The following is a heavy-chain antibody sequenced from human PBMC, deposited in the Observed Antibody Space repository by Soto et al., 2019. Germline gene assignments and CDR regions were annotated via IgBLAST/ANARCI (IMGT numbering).Heavy chain of an antibody. CDR2: IKHSGSS. CDR1: AGSFSHYY. J-gene: IGHJ3*02. V-gene: IGHV4-34*01. CDR3: ARGGSSDWQVALDI. Sequence: PSETLSLTCAVYAGSFSHYYWNWIRQSPGKGLEWIGKIKHSGSSNYNPSLGNRVSISVDMSKNQFSLRLTSVTAADTAVYYCARGGSSDWQVALDIWGQGTMVTVSS. D-gene: IGHD6-19*01.